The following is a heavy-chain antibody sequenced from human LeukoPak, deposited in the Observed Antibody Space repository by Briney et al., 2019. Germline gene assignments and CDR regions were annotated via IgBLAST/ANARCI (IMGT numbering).Heavy chain of an antibody. CDR3: ARGRITMIVPGAFDI. Sequence: SVKLSCKASGGTFSSYAISWVRQAPGQGLEWMGGIIPIFGTANYAQKFQGRVTITTDESTSTAYMELSSLRSEDTAVYYCARGRITMIVPGAFDIWGQGTTVTVSS. CDR2: IIPIFGTA. CDR1: GGTFSSYA. V-gene: IGHV1-69*05. J-gene: IGHJ3*02. D-gene: IGHD3-22*01.